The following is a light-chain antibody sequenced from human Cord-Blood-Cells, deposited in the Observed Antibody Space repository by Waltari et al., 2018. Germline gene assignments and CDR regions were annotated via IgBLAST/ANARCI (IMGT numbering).Light chain of an antibody. CDR2: LGT. J-gene: IGKJ5*01. CDR1: HSLLHSNGYNY. CDR3: MQALQTIT. Sequence: IVMTQAPRSQPVTPGVPASIAWRSSHSLLHSNGYNYLDWYLQKPGQSQQLLIYLGTNRASGVPDRFSGSGSGTDFTLKISRVEAEDVGFYYCMQALQTITFGQGTRLEIK. V-gene: IGKV2-28*01.